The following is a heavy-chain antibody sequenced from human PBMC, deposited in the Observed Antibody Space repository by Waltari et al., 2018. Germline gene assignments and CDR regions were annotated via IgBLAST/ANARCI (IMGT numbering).Heavy chain of an antibody. CDR1: GSSIGRFY. CDR2: IYSSGTT. J-gene: IGHJ6*03. D-gene: IGHD2-15*01. V-gene: IGHV4-4*09. Sequence: QVHLQESGPGLVKPSETLSLTCTDSGSSIGRFYWTWIRQSLGKGLEWIGHIYSSGTTNYNPSLNSRVTISVDTSQNQFSLRLTSVTAADTAIYYCARDGSAATWADYYYMDVWGKGTTVTVSS. CDR3: ARDGSAATWADYYYMDV.